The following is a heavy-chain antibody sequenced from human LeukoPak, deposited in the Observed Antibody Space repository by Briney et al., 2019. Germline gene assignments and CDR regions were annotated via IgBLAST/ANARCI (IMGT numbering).Heavy chain of an antibody. D-gene: IGHD6-13*01. CDR3: ARQIASAGTAGFDF. CDR2: IYSTGST. CDR1: GGSIISYY. Sequence: SETLSLTCTVFGGSIISYYWSWIRQPAGKGLDGIGRIYSTGSTNYNPSLKSRVTMSVDTSKNQFSLRLRSVTAADTAVYYCARQIASAGTAGFDFWGQGALVTVSS. J-gene: IGHJ4*02. V-gene: IGHV4-4*07.